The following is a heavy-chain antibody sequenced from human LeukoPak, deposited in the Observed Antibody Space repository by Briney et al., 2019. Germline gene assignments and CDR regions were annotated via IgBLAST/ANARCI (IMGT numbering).Heavy chain of an antibody. J-gene: IGHJ5*02. Sequence: APLKVSCKASGPTFTAYYIHWVRQAPGQGLEWLGWIHPGSGDPNYAQKFQGRVTLTRDTSSSTAYMDLSGLRADDTALYYCASYTTGYNWLRAWGQGTQVTVSS. CDR1: GPTFTAYY. CDR2: IHPGSGDP. CDR3: ASYTTGYNWLRA. V-gene: IGHV1-2*02. D-gene: IGHD1-1*01.